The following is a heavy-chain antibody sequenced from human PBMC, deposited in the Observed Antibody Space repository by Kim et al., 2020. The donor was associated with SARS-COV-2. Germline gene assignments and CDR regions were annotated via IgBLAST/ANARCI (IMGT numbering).Heavy chain of an antibody. D-gene: IGHD3-10*01. CDR3: ARAYYYNIWGPLDY. J-gene: IGHJ4*02. Sequence: AQRFQGRVTITADESTSTAYMELSSLRSEDTAVYYCARAYYYNIWGPLDYLGQGTLVTVSS. V-gene: IGHV1-69*01.